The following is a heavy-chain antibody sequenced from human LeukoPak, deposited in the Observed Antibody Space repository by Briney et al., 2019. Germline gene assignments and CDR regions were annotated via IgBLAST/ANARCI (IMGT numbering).Heavy chain of an antibody. D-gene: IGHD2-2*01. CDR3: ARRFCSSAGCQRTFNYFDP. CDR1: GDSINDYY. CDR2: IYYSGTT. Sequence: SETLSLTCTVSGDSINDYYWTWIRQPPGKRLEWIGYIYYSGTTTYNPSLRSRVTISLDTSKNQFSLKLSSVTAADTAVYYCARRFCSSAGCQRTFNYFDPWGQGTLVTVPS. V-gene: IGHV4-59*01. J-gene: IGHJ5*02.